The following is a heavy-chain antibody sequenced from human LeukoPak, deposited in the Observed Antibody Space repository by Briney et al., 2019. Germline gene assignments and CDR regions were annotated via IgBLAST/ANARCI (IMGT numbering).Heavy chain of an antibody. D-gene: IGHD1-26*01. CDR2: INPNSGGT. CDR1: GYTFTGYY. CDR3: ARESTVIGWELPGPFDY. J-gene: IGHJ4*02. V-gene: IGHV1-2*02. Sequence: ASVEVSCKASGYTFTGYYMHWVRQAPGQGLEWMGWINPNSGGTNYAQKFQGRVTMTRDTSISTAYMGLSRLRSDDTAVYYCARESTVIGWELPGPFDYWGQGTLVTVSS.